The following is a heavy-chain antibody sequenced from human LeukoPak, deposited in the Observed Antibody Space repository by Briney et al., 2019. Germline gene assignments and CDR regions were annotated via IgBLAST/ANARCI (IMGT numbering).Heavy chain of an antibody. V-gene: IGHV3-21*01. J-gene: IGHJ4*02. CDR3: ARDTHYYDSSGSMLYYFDY. CDR1: GFTFSSYS. D-gene: IGHD3-22*01. Sequence: GGSLRLSCAASGFTFSSYSMNWVRQAPGKGLEWVSSISSSSSYIYYADSVKGRFTVSRDNAKNSLYLQMNSLRAEDTAVYYCARDTHYYDSSGSMLYYFDYWGQGTLVTVSS. CDR2: ISSSSSYI.